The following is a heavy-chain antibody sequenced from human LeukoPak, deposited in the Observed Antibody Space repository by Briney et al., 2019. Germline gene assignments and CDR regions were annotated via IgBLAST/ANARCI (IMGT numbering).Heavy chain of an antibody. Sequence: PGGSLRLSCAASGVTFEDYSVHWVRQGPGKGLEWVSVISWDGGSTSYADSVKGRFTISRDNSKNSLYLQMNSLRSEDSALCYRAKDRGGVDYWGQGTLVTVSS. J-gene: IGHJ4*02. CDR2: ISWDGGST. CDR3: AKDRGGVDY. CDR1: GVTFEDYS. D-gene: IGHD3-16*01. V-gene: IGHV3-43*01.